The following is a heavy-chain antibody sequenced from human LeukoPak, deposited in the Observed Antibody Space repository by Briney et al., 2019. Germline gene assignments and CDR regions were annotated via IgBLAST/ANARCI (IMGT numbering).Heavy chain of an antibody. Sequence: SETLSLTCTVSGGSISSYYWSWIRQPPGKGLEWIGYIYYSGSTNYNPSLKSRVTISVDTSKNQFSLKLSSVTAADTAVYYCARQGYGDYYAYWGQGTLVTVSS. J-gene: IGHJ4*02. D-gene: IGHD4-17*01. CDR3: ARQGYGDYYAY. V-gene: IGHV4-59*08. CDR2: IYYSGST. CDR1: GGSISSYY.